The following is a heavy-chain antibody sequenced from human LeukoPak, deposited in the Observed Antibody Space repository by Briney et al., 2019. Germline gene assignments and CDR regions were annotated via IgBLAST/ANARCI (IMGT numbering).Heavy chain of an antibody. J-gene: IGHJ6*03. CDR1: GGSISSYY. CDR3: ARTTEGYCRGRSCYSYYYYMDV. Sequence: PSETLTLTCTVSGGSISSYYWSWIRQPPGKGLEWIGYIYYSGSTNYNPSLKSRVTISVDTSKNQFSLKLSSVTAADTAVYYCARTTEGYCRGRSCYSYYYYMDVWGKGTTVTVSS. V-gene: IGHV4-59*01. CDR2: IYYSGST. D-gene: IGHD2-15*01.